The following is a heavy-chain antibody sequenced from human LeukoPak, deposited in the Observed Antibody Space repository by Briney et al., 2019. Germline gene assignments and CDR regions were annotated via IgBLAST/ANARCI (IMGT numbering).Heavy chain of an antibody. Sequence: GRSLRLSCAASGFTFSSYGMHWVRQAPGKGLEWVAAISYDGSNKYYADSVKARFTISSDNSKNTLYLQMNSLRAEDTAVYYCAILPGGDGYASFDYWGQGTLVTVSS. CDR2: ISYDGSNK. D-gene: IGHD5-24*01. CDR1: GFTFSSYG. V-gene: IGHV3-30*03. CDR3: AILPGGDGYASFDY. J-gene: IGHJ4*02.